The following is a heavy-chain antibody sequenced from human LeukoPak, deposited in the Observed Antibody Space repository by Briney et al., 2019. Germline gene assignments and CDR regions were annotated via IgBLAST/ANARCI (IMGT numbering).Heavy chain of an antibody. CDR3: AGVTAVADLGWFDP. D-gene: IGHD6-19*01. J-gene: IGHJ5*02. V-gene: IGHV4-59*08. CDR2: IYYSGST. Sequence: KASETLSLTCTVSGGSISSYYWSWIRQPPGKGLEWIGYIYYSGSTNYNPSLKSRGTISVDTSKNQFSLKLSSVTAADTAVYYCAGVTAVADLGWFDPWGQGTLVTVSS. CDR1: GGSISSYY.